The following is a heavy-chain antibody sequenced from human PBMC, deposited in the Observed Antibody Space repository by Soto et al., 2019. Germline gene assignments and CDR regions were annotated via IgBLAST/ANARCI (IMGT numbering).Heavy chain of an antibody. V-gene: IGHV3-74*01. CDR1: GFTFSNFW. Sequence: PGGSLRLSCAASGFTFSNFWMHWVRQAPGKGLVWVSRINSDGSSTNYAESVKGRSTISRDNAKNTLYLQMISLRAEDTAVYYCVRGYSYGSYPYYSYGMDVWGQGTTVTVSS. CDR2: INSDGSST. D-gene: IGHD5-18*01. CDR3: VRGYSYGSYPYYSYGMDV. J-gene: IGHJ6*02.